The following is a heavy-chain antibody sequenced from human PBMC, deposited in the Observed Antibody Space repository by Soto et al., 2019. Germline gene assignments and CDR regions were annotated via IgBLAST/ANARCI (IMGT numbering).Heavy chain of an antibody. Sequence: SETLSLTCTVSGGSIISSSYYWGWMRQHPWKGLEWIGSIYYSGSTYYNPSLKSRVTISVDTSKNQFSLKLSSVTAADTAVYYCARGLGYYDSSGYSDDAFDIWGQGTMVT. CDR1: GGSIISSSYY. V-gene: IGHV4-39*01. D-gene: IGHD3-22*01. CDR2: IYYSGST. J-gene: IGHJ3*02. CDR3: ARGLGYYDSSGYSDDAFDI.